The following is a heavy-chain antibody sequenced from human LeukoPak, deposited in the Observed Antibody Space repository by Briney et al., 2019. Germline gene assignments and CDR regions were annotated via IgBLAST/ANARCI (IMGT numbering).Heavy chain of an antibody. D-gene: IGHD4/OR15-4a*01. CDR2: IYSGGST. CDR3: ARATNYAFDY. J-gene: IGHJ4*02. Sequence: GGSLRLSCAASGFIVSSNYMSWVRQAPGKGLEWVSVIYSGGSTYYADSVKGRFTISRDNSKNTLYLQMNSLRAEDTAVYYCARATNYAFDYWGQGTLVTVSS. V-gene: IGHV3-66*01. CDR1: GFIVSSNY.